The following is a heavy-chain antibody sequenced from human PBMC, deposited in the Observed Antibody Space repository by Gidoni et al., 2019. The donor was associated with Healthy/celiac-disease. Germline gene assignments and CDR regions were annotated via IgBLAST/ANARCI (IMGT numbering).Heavy chain of an antibody. D-gene: IGHD1-26*01. V-gene: IGHV4-34*01. CDR1: GGSFSGYY. J-gene: IGHJ6*02. Sequence: QVQLQQWGAGLLKPSETLSLTCAVYGGSFSGYYWSWIRQPPGKGLEWIGEINHSGSTNYNPSLKSRVTISVDTSKNQFSLKLSSVTAADTAVYYCARGGLLRGYYYYYGMDVWGQGTTVTVSS. CDR2: INHSGST. CDR3: ARGGLLRGYYYYYGMDV.